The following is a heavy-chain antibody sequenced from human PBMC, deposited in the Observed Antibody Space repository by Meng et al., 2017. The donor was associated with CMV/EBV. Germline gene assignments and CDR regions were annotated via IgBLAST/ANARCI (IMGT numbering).Heavy chain of an antibody. J-gene: IGHJ6*02. CDR1: GFTFSSYA. CDR2: ISYDGSNK. CDR3: ARDFVVVVPAAMATYHRYYYYYYGMDV. Sequence: GGSLRLSCAASGFTFSSYAMHWVRQAPGKGLEWVAVISYDGSNKYYADSVKGRFTISRDNSKNTLYLQMNSLRAEDTAVYYCARDFVVVVPAAMATYHRYYYYYYGMDVWGQGTTVTVSS. D-gene: IGHD2-2*01. V-gene: IGHV3-30*04.